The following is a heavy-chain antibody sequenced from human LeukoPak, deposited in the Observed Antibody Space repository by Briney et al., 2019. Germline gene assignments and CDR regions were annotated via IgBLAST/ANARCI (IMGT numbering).Heavy chain of an antibody. CDR3: AKFYSAVAAPVGASDI. CDR2: ISGSGGST. Sequence: GGSLRLSCAASGFTFSSYAKSWVRQAPGKGLEWVSAISGSGGSTYYADSVKGRFTISRDNSKNTLYLQMNSLRAEDTAVYYCAKFYSAVAAPVGASDIWGQGTMVTVSS. D-gene: IGHD6-19*01. V-gene: IGHV3-23*01. CDR1: GFTFSSYA. J-gene: IGHJ3*02.